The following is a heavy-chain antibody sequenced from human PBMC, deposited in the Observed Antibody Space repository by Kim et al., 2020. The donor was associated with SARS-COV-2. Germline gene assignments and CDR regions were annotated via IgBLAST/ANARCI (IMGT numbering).Heavy chain of an antibody. V-gene: IGHV1-18*04. Sequence: ASVKVSCKASGYTFTSYGISWVRQAPGQGLEWMGWISAYNGNTNYAQKLQGRVTMTTDTSTSTAYMELRSLRSDDTAVYYCARDQLLDFPSGYYYGMDVWGQGTTVTVSS. D-gene: IGHD2-2*01. CDR2: ISAYNGNT. J-gene: IGHJ6*02. CDR3: ARDQLLDFPSGYYYGMDV. CDR1: GYTFTSYG.